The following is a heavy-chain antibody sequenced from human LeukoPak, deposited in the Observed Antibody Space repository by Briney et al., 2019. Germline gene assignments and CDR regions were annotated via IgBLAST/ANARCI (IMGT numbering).Heavy chain of an antibody. Sequence: GGSLRLSCAASGFTFSSYGMHWVRQAPGKGLEWVAFIRYDGSNKYYADSVKGRFTISRDNSKNTLYLQMNSLRAEDTAVYYCAKDDSTVVPAAAGGAFDIWGQGTMVTVSS. J-gene: IGHJ3*02. CDR2: IRYDGSNK. D-gene: IGHD2-2*01. CDR1: GFTFSSYG. CDR3: AKDDSTVVPAAAGGAFDI. V-gene: IGHV3-30*02.